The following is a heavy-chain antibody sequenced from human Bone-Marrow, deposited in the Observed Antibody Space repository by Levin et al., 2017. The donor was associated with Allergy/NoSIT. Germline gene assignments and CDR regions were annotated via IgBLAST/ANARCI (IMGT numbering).Heavy chain of an antibody. CDR3: ARGISSSRYPDY. CDR2: ITVGSSNT. CDR1: GFTFSSYS. Sequence: GGSLRLSCAASGFTFSSYSFNWVRQAPGKGLEWISYITVGSSNTQYADSVEGRFTISRDNAKNSVYLQMNSLRDEDTAVYYCARGISSSRYPDYWGQGTLVTVSS. V-gene: IGHV3-48*02. J-gene: IGHJ4*02. D-gene: IGHD6-13*01.